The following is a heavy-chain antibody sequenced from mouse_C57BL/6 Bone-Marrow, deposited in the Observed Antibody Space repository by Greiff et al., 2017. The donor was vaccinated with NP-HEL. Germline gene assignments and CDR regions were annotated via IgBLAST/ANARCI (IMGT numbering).Heavy chain of an antibody. CDR1: GFTFSSYA. V-gene: IGHV5-4*01. D-gene: IGHD1-1*01. Sequence: EVQRVESGGGLVKPGGSLKLSCAASGFTFSSYAMSWVRQTPEKRLEWVATISDGGSYTYYPDNVKGRFTISRDNAKNNLYLQMSHLKSEDTAMYYCARDPNYYGSTWFAYWGQGTLVTVSA. CDR3: ARDPNYYGSTWFAY. J-gene: IGHJ3*01. CDR2: ISDGGSYT.